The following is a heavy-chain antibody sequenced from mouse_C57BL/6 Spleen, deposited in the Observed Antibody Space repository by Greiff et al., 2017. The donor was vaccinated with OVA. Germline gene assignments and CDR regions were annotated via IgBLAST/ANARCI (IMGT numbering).Heavy chain of an antibody. J-gene: IGHJ4*01. Sequence: EVKVVESGGGLVQPGGSLKLSCAASGFTFSDYYMYWVRQTPEKRLEWVAYISNGGGSTYYPDTVKGRFTISRDNAKNTLYLQMSRLKSEDTAMYYCARHGAYYSKGYAMDYWGQGTSVTVSS. D-gene: IGHD2-5*01. CDR3: ARHGAYYSKGYAMDY. V-gene: IGHV5-12*01. CDR1: GFTFSDYY. CDR2: ISNGGGST.